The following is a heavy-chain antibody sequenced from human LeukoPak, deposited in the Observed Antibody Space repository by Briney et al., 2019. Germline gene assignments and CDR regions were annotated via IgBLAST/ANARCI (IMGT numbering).Heavy chain of an antibody. V-gene: IGHV4-59*01. J-gene: IGHJ6*03. Sequence: PSETLSLTCTVSGGSISSYYWSWIWQPPGKGLEWIGYIYYSGSTNYNPSLKSRVTISVDTSKNQFSLKLSSVTAADTAVYYCARSRPYCSSTSCYWSDHYYYYYYMDVWGKGTTVTVSS. D-gene: IGHD2-2*01. CDR1: GGSISSYY. CDR2: IYYSGST. CDR3: ARSRPYCSSTSCYWSDHYYYYYYMDV.